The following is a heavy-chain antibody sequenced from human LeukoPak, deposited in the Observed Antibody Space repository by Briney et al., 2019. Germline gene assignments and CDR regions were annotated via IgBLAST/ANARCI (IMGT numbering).Heavy chain of an antibody. Sequence: ASVKVSCKVSGYTLTELSMHWVRQAPGKGLEWMGGFDPEDGETIYAQKFQGKVTMTEDTSTDTAYMELSSLRSEDTAVYYCATGLIVVAGSLDYWGQGTLVTVSS. D-gene: IGHD6-19*01. J-gene: IGHJ4*02. V-gene: IGHV1-24*01. CDR3: ATGLIVVAGSLDY. CDR2: FDPEDGET. CDR1: GYTLTELS.